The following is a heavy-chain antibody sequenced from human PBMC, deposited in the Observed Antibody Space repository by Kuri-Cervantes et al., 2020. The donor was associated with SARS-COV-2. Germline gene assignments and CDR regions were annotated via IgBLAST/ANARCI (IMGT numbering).Heavy chain of an antibody. CDR2: IYSSGST. Sequence: SETLSLTCTVSGGSISGDTYYWSWVRQPAGKGLEWIGRIYSSGSTNYNPSLKSRVTMSVDTSKNQFSLKLSSVTAADTAVYYCARVLRCYDSSGYLGSFDPGAREPWSPSPQ. J-gene: IGHJ5*02. CDR3: ARVLRCYDSSGYLGSFDP. CDR1: GGSISGDTYY. D-gene: IGHD3-22*01. V-gene: IGHV4-61*02.